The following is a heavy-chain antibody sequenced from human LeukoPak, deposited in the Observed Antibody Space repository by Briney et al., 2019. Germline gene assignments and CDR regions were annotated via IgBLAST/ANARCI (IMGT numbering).Heavy chain of an antibody. Sequence: GGSLRLSCAASGFTFNTYGMHWVRQAPGKGLEWVAIIWYDGINKYYADSVKGRFTISRDNSKNTLYLQMTSLRAEDTAVYYCASGIAARLGWGQGTLVTVSS. D-gene: IGHD6-6*01. CDR3: ASGIAARLG. CDR1: GFTFNTYG. J-gene: IGHJ4*02. CDR2: IWYDGINK. V-gene: IGHV3-33*01.